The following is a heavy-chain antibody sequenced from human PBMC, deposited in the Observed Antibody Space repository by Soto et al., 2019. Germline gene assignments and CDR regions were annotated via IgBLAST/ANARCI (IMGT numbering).Heavy chain of an antibody. CDR3: ATLGYYDSSGYSAFFDY. CDR2: FDPEDGET. V-gene: IGHV1-24*01. Sequence: GASVKVSCKVSGYTLTELSMHWVRQAPGKGLEWMGGFDPEDGETIYAQKFQGRVTMTEDTSTDTAYMGLSSLRSEDTAVYYCATLGYYDSSGYSAFFDYWGQGTLVTVSS. J-gene: IGHJ4*02. CDR1: GYTLTELS. D-gene: IGHD3-22*01.